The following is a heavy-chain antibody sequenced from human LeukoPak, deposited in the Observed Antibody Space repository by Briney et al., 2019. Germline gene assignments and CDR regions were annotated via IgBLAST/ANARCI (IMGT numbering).Heavy chain of an antibody. CDR3: AKDRAGGFGMDV. J-gene: IGHJ6*02. CDR1: GFTFSSYG. V-gene: IGHV3-30*18. D-gene: IGHD3-16*01. Sequence: PGRSLRLSCAASGFTFSSYGMHWVRQAPGKGLEWVAVISYDGSNKYYADSVKGRFTIPRDNSKNTLYLQMNSLRAEDTAVYYCAKDRAGGFGMDVWGQGTTVTVSS. CDR2: ISYDGSNK.